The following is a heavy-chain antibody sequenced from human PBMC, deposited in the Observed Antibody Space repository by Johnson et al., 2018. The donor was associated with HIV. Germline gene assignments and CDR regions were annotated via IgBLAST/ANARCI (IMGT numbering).Heavy chain of an antibody. CDR3: ASTNIAAPTGSDAFDI. CDR1: GFTFSSYD. CDR2: IGTAGDT. D-gene: IGHD6-13*01. Sequence: VQLVESGGGLVQPGGSLRLSCAASGFTFSSYDMHWVRQATGKGLEWVSAIGTAGDTYYPGSVKGRFTISRENAKNSLYLQMNSLRAEDTAVYYCASTNIAAPTGSDAFDIWGQGTMVTVSS. J-gene: IGHJ3*02. V-gene: IGHV3-13*01.